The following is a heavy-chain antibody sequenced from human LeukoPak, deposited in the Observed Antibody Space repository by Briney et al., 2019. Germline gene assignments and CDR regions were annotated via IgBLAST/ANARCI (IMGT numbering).Heavy chain of an antibody. CDR1: GGSISSYY. D-gene: IGHD4-17*01. Sequence: SETLSLTCTVSGGSISSYYWSWIRQPPGKGLEWIGYIYHSGSTYYNPSLKSRVTISVDRSKNQFSLKLSSVTAADTAVYYCAREGDYSAFDIWGQGTMVTVSS. CDR2: IYHSGST. V-gene: IGHV4-59*12. CDR3: AREGDYSAFDI. J-gene: IGHJ3*02.